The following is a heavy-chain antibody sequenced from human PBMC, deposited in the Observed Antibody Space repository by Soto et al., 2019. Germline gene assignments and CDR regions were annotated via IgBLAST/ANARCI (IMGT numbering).Heavy chain of an antibody. CDR2: IILILDIA. V-gene: IGHV1-69*02. Sequence: QVQVLQSGAEVKKPGSSVRVSCKASGGTFSSYTMSWVRQAPGQGLEWMGRIILILDIANYAQEFQGRVTITADKSTSTAYMELSSLRSEDTAVYYCAIYSSGSDYWGQGTLVTVSS. CDR1: GGTFSSYT. J-gene: IGHJ4*02. CDR3: AIYSSGSDY. D-gene: IGHD6-19*01.